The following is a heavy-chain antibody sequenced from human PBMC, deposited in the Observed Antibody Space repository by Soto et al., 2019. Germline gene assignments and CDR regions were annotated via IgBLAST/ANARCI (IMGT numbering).Heavy chain of an antibody. J-gene: IGHJ3*02. D-gene: IGHD1-1*01. Sequence: QVQLQQWGAGLLKPSETLSLTCAVYGGFVTSGSYYWSWLRQPPGKGLEWIGEMSHSGGTHFNPSRKSRVTISVETSKNQFTLKMSSVTAAATALYYCARVERGTATTVVDAFDIWGPGTMVTVSS. CDR1: GGFVTSGSYY. CDR2: MSHSGGT. CDR3: ARVERGTATTVVDAFDI. V-gene: IGHV4-34*01.